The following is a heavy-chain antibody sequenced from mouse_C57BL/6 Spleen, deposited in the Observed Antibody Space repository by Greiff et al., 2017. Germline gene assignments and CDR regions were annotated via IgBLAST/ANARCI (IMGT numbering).Heavy chain of an antibody. Sequence: DVKLVESEGGLVQPGRSMQLSCTASGFTFSDYYMAWVRQVPEKGLEWVANINYDGSSTYYLDSLKSRFIISRDNAKNILYLQMSSLKSEATATYYCSRGDYYGSRDYFDVWGTDTTVTVSS. D-gene: IGHD1-1*01. J-gene: IGHJ1*03. CDR1: GFTFSDYY. CDR3: SRGDYYGSRDYFDV. V-gene: IGHV5-16*01. CDR2: INYDGSST.